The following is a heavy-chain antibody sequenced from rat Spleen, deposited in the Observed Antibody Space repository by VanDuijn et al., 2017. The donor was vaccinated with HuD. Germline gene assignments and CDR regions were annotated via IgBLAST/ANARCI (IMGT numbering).Heavy chain of an antibody. CDR3: TRGGYFRY. Sequence: EVQLVESGGGLVQPGRSLKLSCVASGFTFNNYWMTWIRQAPGKGLEWVASITNTGRSTYYPDSVRGRFAISRDTAENTLYLQMSSLRSEDTATYCCTRGGYFRYWGQGVMVTVSS. D-gene: IGHD1-12*03. CDR1: GFTFNNYW. V-gene: IGHV5-31*01. J-gene: IGHJ2*01. CDR2: ITNTGRST.